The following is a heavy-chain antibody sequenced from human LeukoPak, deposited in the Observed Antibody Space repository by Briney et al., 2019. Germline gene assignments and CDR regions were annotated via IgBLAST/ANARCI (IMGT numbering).Heavy chain of an antibody. V-gene: IGHV3-9*03. Sequence: GRSLRLSCAASGFTFHDYAMHWVRQAPGKGLEWVSGISWNGGTIDYADSVKGRFTISRDNAKNSLYLQMNSLRPEDMALYYCAKGPTYSSSSLFDYWGQGILVAVSS. CDR1: GFTFHDYA. D-gene: IGHD6-6*01. CDR2: ISWNGGTI. J-gene: IGHJ4*02. CDR3: AKGPTYSSSSLFDY.